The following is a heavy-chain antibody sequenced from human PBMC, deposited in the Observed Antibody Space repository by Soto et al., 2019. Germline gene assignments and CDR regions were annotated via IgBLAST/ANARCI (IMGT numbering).Heavy chain of an antibody. CDR1: GFTFSNYV. J-gene: IGHJ6*02. CDR2: ISTNGDST. CDR3: ARGQRTDYYGMDV. Sequence: EVQLVESGEGLVQPGGFLRLSCAASGFTFSNYVIHWVRQAPGKGLEYVSAISTNGDSTYYADSVKGRFNISRDNSKNTVYLQMGRLRAEDIAVYYCARGQRTDYYGMDVWCRGTTVTVSS. D-gene: IGHD1-1*01. V-gene: IGHV3-64*02.